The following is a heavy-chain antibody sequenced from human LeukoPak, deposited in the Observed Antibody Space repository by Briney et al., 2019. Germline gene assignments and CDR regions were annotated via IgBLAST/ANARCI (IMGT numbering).Heavy chain of an antibody. CDR3: AEDRGYSLCVFDI. J-gene: IGHJ3*02. Sequence: PGGSLRLSCAATGFSFSNYGMHWVRQAPGKGLEWVAFIRIDGSDKYYAGSVKGRFTFSRDNPKNTLYLQMNSLRAENTAVYYCAEDRGYSLCVFDIWGQGTMVTVSS. CDR2: IRIDGSDK. CDR1: GFSFSNYG. V-gene: IGHV3-30*02. D-gene: IGHD5-18*01.